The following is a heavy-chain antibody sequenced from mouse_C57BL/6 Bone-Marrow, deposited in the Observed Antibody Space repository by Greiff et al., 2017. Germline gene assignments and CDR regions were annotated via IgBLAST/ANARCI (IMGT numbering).Heavy chain of an antibody. V-gene: IGHV5-4*01. J-gene: IGHJ4*01. Sequence: EVQLVESGGGLVKPGGSLKLSCAASGFTFSSYAMSWVRQTPEKRLEWVATISDGGSYTYYPDNVKGRFTISRDNAKNNLYLQMSHLKSEDTAMYYCERDHSNDYAMDYWGQGTSVTVSS. CDR3: ERDHSNDYAMDY. CDR2: ISDGGSYT. D-gene: IGHD2-5*01. CDR1: GFTFSSYA.